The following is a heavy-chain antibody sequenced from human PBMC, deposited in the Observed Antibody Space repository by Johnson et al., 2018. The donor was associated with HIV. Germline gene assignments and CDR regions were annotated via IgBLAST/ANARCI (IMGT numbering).Heavy chain of an antibody. CDR3: ARVGYSNYGGGAFDI. D-gene: IGHD4-11*01. Sequence: QVQLVESGGGLVRPGGSLRLSCAASGFTFSSYAMHWVRQAPGKGLEWVAVISYDGSNKYYADSVKGRFTISRDNSKNTLYLQMNSLRAEDTAVYYCARVGYSNYGGGAFDIWGQGTMVTVSS. V-gene: IGHV3-30*04. J-gene: IGHJ3*02. CDR2: ISYDGSNK. CDR1: GFTFSSYA.